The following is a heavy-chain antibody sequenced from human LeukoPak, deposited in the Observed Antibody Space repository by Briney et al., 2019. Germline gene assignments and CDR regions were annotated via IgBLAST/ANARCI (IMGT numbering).Heavy chain of an antibody. CDR1: GFTFRSFA. J-gene: IGHJ4*02. D-gene: IGHD6-25*01. CDR3: TKDVMTGFSSGWYFVF. V-gene: IGHV3-23*01. Sequence: GGSLRLCFAASGFTFRSFAMSWVRQAPGKGLEWVAVTSGDEDSTHYAESVRGRFIISTDNFKNSLNLQMNSLRAEDTAVYYCTKDVMTGFSSGWYFVFCGQGTQVTVSS. CDR2: TSGDEDST.